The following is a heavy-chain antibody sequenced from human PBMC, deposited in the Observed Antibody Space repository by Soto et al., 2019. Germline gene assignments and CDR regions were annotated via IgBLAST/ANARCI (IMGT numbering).Heavy chain of an antibody. Sequence: QVQLQESGPGLVKPSETLSLTCTVSGGSISSYYWSWIRQPAGKGLEWIGRIYTSGSTNYNPSLKSRVTMSVYTSKNQFSLKLSSVTAADTAVYYCQAMYSSGWYDLDYWGQGTLVTVSS. D-gene: IGHD6-19*01. CDR3: QAMYSSGWYDLDY. V-gene: IGHV4-4*07. CDR2: IYTSGST. CDR1: GGSISSYY. J-gene: IGHJ4*02.